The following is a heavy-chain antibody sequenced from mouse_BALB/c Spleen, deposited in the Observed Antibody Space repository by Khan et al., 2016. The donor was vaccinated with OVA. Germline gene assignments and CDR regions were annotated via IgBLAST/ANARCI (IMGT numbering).Heavy chain of an antibody. Sequence: QVQLQQPGAELVKPGASVKLSCTASGYPLTSYWLHWVKQRPGQGLEWIGEIDPSDSYTNYNQKFKGKATLTLDKSSSTTYMQLSSLTSEDSAVYGCARSLRYGSRSWFACWGQGTLVSVSA. CDR1: GYPLTSYW. J-gene: IGHJ3*01. CDR3: ARSLRYGSRSWFAC. D-gene: IGHD1-1*01. V-gene: IGHV1-69*02. CDR2: IDPSDSYT.